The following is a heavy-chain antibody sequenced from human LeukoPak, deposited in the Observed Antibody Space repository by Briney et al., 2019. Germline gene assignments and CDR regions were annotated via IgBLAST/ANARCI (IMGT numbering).Heavy chain of an antibody. D-gene: IGHD6-6*01. J-gene: IGHJ5*02. CDR3: ARPIAARPHWFDP. CDR2: IYHSGST. CDR1: GYSISSGYY. Sequence: SETLSLTCAVSGYSISSGYYWGWVRQPPGKGLEWIGSIYHSGSTYYNPSLKSRVTISVDASKNQFSLKLSSVTAADTAVYYCARPIAARPHWFDPWGQGTLVTVSS. V-gene: IGHV4-38-2*01.